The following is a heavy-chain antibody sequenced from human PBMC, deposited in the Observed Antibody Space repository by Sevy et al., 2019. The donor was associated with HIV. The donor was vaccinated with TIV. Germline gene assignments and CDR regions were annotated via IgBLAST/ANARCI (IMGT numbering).Heavy chain of an antibody. D-gene: IGHD1-26*01. CDR2: IDPSDSYT. J-gene: IGHJ4*02. CDR1: GYSFTSYW. Sequence: GESLKISCKGSGYSFTSYWISWVRQMPGKGQEWMGRIDPSDSYTNYSPSFQGHVTISADKSISTAYLQWSSLKASDTAMYYCARRTRKLPTYYFDYWGQGTLVTVSS. CDR3: ARRTRKLPTYYFDY. V-gene: IGHV5-10-1*01.